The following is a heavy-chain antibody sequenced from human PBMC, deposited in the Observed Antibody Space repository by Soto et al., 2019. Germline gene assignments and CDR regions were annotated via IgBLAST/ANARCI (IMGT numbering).Heavy chain of an antibody. CDR3: ARDRGYYNSSGYLKAFDI. CDR1: GGSVSSGSYY. D-gene: IGHD3-22*01. V-gene: IGHV4-61*01. J-gene: IGHJ3*02. Sequence: SETLSLTCTVSGGSVSSGSYYWSWIRQPPGKGLEWIGYIYYSGSTNYNSSLKSRVTISVDTSKNQFSLKLTSVTAADTAVYYCARDRGYYNSSGYLKAFDIWGQGTMVTVSS. CDR2: IYYSGST.